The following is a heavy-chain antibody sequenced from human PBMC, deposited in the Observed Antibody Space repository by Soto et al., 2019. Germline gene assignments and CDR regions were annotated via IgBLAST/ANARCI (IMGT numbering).Heavy chain of an antibody. Sequence: QITLKESGPTLVKPTETLTLTCNVSGFSLSTSGRALGWIRQPPGKAPEWLALGGQYSPSLQSRVTLTKDTCKTQVVLTLTYMDPADTATYYCTLRQDSSRGPSYWGQGILVTVSS. D-gene: IGHD6-13*01. J-gene: IGHJ4*02. CDR3: TLRQDSSRGPSY. V-gene: IGHV2-5*01. CDR2: GG. CDR1: GFSLSTSGRA.